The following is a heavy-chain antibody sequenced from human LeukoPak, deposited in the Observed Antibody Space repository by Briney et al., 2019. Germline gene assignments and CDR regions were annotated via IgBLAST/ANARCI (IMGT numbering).Heavy chain of an antibody. Sequence: GGSLRLSCASSRFTFSSYAMSWVRQAPWKGLEGVSAIGGSCGSTYYADSVKGRFTISRDNSKNTLYLQMNSMRAADTAVYYCAKERPALLRSGSGDTNWGQGTLVTVSS. J-gene: IGHJ4*02. CDR3: AKERPALLRSGSGDTN. D-gene: IGHD3-10*01. V-gene: IGHV3-23*01. CDR2: IGGSCGST. CDR1: RFTFSSYA.